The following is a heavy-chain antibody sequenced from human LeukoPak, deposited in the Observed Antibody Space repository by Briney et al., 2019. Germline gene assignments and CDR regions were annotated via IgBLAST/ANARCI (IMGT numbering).Heavy chain of an antibody. V-gene: IGHV3-11*01. CDR3: AKGRWDPGYYFDY. CDR2: ISNSATTI. J-gene: IGHJ4*02. CDR1: GFTFSDYY. D-gene: IGHD1-26*01. Sequence: GGSLRLSCAASGFTFSDYYMTWIRQAPGKGLEWVSYISNSATTIYYADSVKGRFTISRDNAKNSLYLQMNSLRAEDTAVYYCAKGRWDPGYYFDYWGQGTLVTVSS.